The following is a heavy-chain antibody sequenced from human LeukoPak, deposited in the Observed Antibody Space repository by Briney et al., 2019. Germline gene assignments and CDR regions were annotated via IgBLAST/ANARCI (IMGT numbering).Heavy chain of an antibody. V-gene: IGHV6-1*01. J-gene: IGHJ5*02. CDR3: ARDAVYNWNDLWFDP. D-gene: IGHD1-1*01. CDR2: TYYRSKWYN. CDR1: GDSVSSNSAA. Sequence: SQTLSLTCAISGDSVSSNSAAWNRIRQSPSRGLEWLGRTYYRSKWYNDYAVSVKSRTTINPDTSKNQFSLQLNSVTPEDTAVYYCARDAVYNWNDLWFDPWGQGTLVTVSS.